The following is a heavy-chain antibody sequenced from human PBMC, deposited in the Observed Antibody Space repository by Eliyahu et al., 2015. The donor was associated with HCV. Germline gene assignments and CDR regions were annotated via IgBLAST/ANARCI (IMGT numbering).Heavy chain of an antibody. D-gene: IGHD2-2*01. Sequence: QVQLQESGPGLVKPSETLSLTCTVSGGSFAGSAFHWGWIRLPPGKGLEWIGNMHNNGDTVYHPSLKSRVVISVDTSKRQYFLKMTSVTAADTAVYYCARHPAYAPFDYWGQGMLVTASS. CDR3: ARHPAYAPFDY. V-gene: IGHV4-39*01. CDR1: GGSFAGSAFH. J-gene: IGHJ4*02. CDR2: MHNNGDT.